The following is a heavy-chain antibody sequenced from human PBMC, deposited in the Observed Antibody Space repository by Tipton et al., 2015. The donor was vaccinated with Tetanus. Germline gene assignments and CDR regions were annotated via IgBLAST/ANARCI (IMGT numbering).Heavy chain of an antibody. CDR2: ISYSGNSI. V-gene: IGHV3-48*02. CDR3: ARDNGGYDYYFYGMDV. J-gene: IGHJ6*02. CDR1: GFTFSNYN. D-gene: IGHD5-12*01. Sequence: SLRLSCTASGFTFSNYNINWVRQAPGKGLEWVSFISYSGNSIHYTDSVKGRFTISRDNAKNSLYLLMNSLRDEDTAVYYCARDNGGYDYYFYGMDVWGQGTTVTVSS.